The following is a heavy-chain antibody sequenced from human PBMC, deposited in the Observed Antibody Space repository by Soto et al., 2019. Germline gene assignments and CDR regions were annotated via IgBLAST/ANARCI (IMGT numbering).Heavy chain of an antibody. Sequence: QVQLVQSGADLKKPGASVNISCTASGFTFSDNLINWVRQLPGQGLEWMGWLNPDTGNTRYSETFQGRVTISRHPSASIAYLELSGRENDDKDLSLCARDIPSVGPRANDAFDVWGQGTMITVSS. V-gene: IGHV1-3*01. CDR2: LNPDTGNT. J-gene: IGHJ3*01. D-gene: IGHD2-2*02. CDR1: GFTFSDNL. CDR3: ARDIPSVGPRANDAFDV.